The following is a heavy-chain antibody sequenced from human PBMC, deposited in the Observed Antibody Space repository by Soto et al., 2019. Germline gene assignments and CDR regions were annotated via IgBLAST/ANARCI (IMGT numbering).Heavy chain of an antibody. CDR1: GFTFSSYA. D-gene: IGHD3-16*01. V-gene: IGHV3-23*01. J-gene: IGHJ4*02. CDR2: INSNGGGT. Sequence: GGSLRLSCAASGFTFSSYAMNWVRQTPGKGLEWVSTINSNGGGTSYPDSGKARFTISRDNSENTLFLQMNSLRVEDTAVYYCAKAKRDSSYSGHDYWGQGTLVTVSS. CDR3: AKAKRDSSYSGHDY.